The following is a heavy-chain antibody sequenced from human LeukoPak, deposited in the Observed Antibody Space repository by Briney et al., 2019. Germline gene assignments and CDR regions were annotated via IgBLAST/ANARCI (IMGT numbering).Heavy chain of an antibody. Sequence: SETLSLTCAVHGGSFSGYYWSWIRQPPGKGLEWIGEINHSGSTNYNPSLKSRVTISVDTSKNQFSLKLSSVTAADTAVYYCARAGYCTNGVCYLPLRYWGQGTLVTVSS. D-gene: IGHD2-8*01. CDR1: GGSFSGYY. J-gene: IGHJ4*02. CDR2: INHSGST. CDR3: ARAGYCTNGVCYLPLRY. V-gene: IGHV4-34*01.